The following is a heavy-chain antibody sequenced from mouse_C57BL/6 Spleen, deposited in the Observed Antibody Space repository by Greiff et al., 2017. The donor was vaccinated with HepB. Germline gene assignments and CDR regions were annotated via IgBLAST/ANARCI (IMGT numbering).Heavy chain of an antibody. D-gene: IGHD2-5*01. CDR3: ARAYYSNGYYAMGY. Sequence: QVQLQQSGPVLVQPGASVKISCKASAYAFSSSWTNWVKQRPGKGLEWIGRIYPGDGDTNYNWKFKGKSTLTADKSSSTAYMQLSSLASEESAVYFCARAYYSNGYYAMGYWGRGTSVTVSS. J-gene: IGHJ4*01. CDR2: IYPGDGDT. V-gene: IGHV1-82*01. CDR1: AYAFSSSW.